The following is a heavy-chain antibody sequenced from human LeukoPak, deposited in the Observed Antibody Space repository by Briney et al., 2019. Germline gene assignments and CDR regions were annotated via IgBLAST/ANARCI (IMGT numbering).Heavy chain of an antibody. V-gene: IGHV3-30-3*01. CDR2: ISYDGSNR. CDR3: ARDLSTGPRPKIYSGSRPFDY. J-gene: IGHJ4*02. Sequence: PGGSLRLSCAASGFTFSSYAMHWVRQAPGKGLEWVAVISYDGSNRYYADSVKGRFTISRDNSKNTLYLQMNSLRAEDTAVYYCARDLSTGPRPKIYSGSRPFDYWGQGTLVTVSS. CDR1: GFTFSSYA. D-gene: IGHD1-26*01.